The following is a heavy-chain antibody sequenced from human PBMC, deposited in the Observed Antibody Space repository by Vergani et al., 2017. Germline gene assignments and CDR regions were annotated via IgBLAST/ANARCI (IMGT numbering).Heavy chain of an antibody. CDR3: ARVRRFPLCFDY. Sequence: QVQLQQWGAGLLKPSETLSLTCAVYGGSFSGYYWSWIRQPPGKGLEWIGEINHSGSTNYNPSLKSRVTISVDTSKNQFSLKLSSVTAADTAVYYCARVRRFPLCFDYWGQGTLVTVSS. CDR2: INHSGST. V-gene: IGHV4-34*01. J-gene: IGHJ4*02. CDR1: GGSFSGYY. D-gene: IGHD3-3*01.